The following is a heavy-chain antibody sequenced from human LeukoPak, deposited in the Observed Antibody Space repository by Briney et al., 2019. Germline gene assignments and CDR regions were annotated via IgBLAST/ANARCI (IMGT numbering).Heavy chain of an antibody. D-gene: IGHD1-1*01. CDR2: IYYSGST. V-gene: IGHV4-39*07. CDR1: GGSISSSSYY. J-gene: IGHJ3*02. Sequence: SETLSLTCTVSGGSISSSSYYWGWIRQPPGKGLEWIGSIYYSGSTYYNPSLKSRVTISVDTSKNQFSLKLSSVTAADTAVYHCVRLQPNTGEWAFDIWGQGTMVSVSS. CDR3: VRLQPNTGEWAFDI.